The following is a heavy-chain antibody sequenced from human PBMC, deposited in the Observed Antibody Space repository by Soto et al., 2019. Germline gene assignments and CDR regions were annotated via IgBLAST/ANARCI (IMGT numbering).Heavy chain of an antibody. D-gene: IGHD5-18*01. Sequence: GASVKVSCKASGYTFTSYGISWVRQAPGQGLEWMGWISAYNGNKNYAQKLQGRVTMTTNTSTSTAYMELRSLSSDDTAVYYCARGTTGYLFDYWGQGTLVTVSS. J-gene: IGHJ4*02. V-gene: IGHV1-18*04. CDR3: ARGTTGYLFDY. CDR2: ISAYNGNK. CDR1: GYTFTSYG.